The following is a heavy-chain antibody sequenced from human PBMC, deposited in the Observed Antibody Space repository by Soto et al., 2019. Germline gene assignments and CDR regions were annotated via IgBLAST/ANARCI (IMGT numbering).Heavy chain of an antibody. J-gene: IGHJ3*02. CDR2: ISGSGGST. Sequence: EVQLLESGGGLVQPGGSLRLSCAASGFTFSSYAMSWVRQAPGKGLEWVSAISGSGGSTYYADSVKGRFTISRDNSKNTLYLQMNSLRAEDTAVYYCAKDLRRSLVVVAAVGAFDIWGQGTMVPVSS. CDR1: GFTFSSYA. CDR3: AKDLRRSLVVVAAVGAFDI. V-gene: IGHV3-23*01. D-gene: IGHD2-15*01.